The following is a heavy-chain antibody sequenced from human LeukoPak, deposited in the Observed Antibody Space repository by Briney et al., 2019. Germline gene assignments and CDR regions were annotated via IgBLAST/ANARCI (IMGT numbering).Heavy chain of an antibody. CDR3: AREGGSSPLQH. Sequence: SETLSLTCTVSGGSISSTSYFWGWIRQPPGKGLEWIGSIYYSGSTYYNPSLKSRVTVSVDTSKNQFSLKLSSVTAADTAVYYCAREGGSSPLQHWGQGTLVTVSS. CDR2: IYYSGST. J-gene: IGHJ1*01. D-gene: IGHD2-2*01. V-gene: IGHV4-39*07. CDR1: GGSISSTSYF.